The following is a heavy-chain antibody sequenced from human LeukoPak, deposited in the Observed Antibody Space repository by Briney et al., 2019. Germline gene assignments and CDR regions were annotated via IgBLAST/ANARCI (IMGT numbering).Heavy chain of an antibody. D-gene: IGHD3-3*01. V-gene: IGHV4-34*01. CDR1: GGSSSGYY. J-gene: IGHJ4*02. CDR2: INHRGST. Sequence: SETLSLTCAVYGGSSSGYYWSWIRQPPGKGLGWIGEINHRGSTNYNPSLKSRVTISVDTSKNQFSLKLSSVTAADTAVYYCARGPPPRGDFWSGYYRGAFDYWGQGTLVTVSS. CDR3: ARGPPPRGDFWSGYYRGAFDY.